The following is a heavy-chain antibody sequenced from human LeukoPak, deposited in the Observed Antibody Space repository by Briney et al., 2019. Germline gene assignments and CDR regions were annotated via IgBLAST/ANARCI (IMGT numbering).Heavy chain of an antibody. V-gene: IGHV2-5*01. CDR1: GFSFNTAGVG. CDR3: AHSPSYTLSGVAYKYNYLDP. CDR2: IYWNDDK. Sequence: SGPTLVKPTQTLTLTCTFSGFSFNTAGVGVDWIRQPPGKALEWLAVIYWNDDKRYSPSLKTRLTITKDTSKNQVVLTMTNMDPVDTATYYCAHSPSYTLSGVAYKYNYLDPWGRGTLVTVSS. D-gene: IGHD3-3*01. J-gene: IGHJ5*02.